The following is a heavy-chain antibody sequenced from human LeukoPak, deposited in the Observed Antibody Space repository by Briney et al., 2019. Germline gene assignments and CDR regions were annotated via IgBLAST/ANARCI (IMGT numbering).Heavy chain of an antibody. J-gene: IGHJ6*03. D-gene: IGHD3-10*01. V-gene: IGHV4-39*01. Sequence: PSETLSLTCTVSGSSISSSSYYWGWIRQPPGKGLEWIGSIYYSGSTYYNPSLKSRVTISVDTSKNQFSLKLSSVTAADTAVYYCARHRYYYRSGSSYGAPYYMDVWGKGTTVTISS. CDR3: ARHRYYYRSGSSYGAPYYMDV. CDR1: GSSISSSSYY. CDR2: IYYSGST.